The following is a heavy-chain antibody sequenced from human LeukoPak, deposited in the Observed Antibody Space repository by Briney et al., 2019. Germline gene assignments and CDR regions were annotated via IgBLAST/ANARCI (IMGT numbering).Heavy chain of an antibody. D-gene: IGHD3-22*01. CDR1: GFTFSIYE. V-gene: IGHV3-48*03. Sequence: PGGSLRLSCAASGFTFSIYEMNWVRQAPGKGLEWVSYISGGGSTIYYADSVKGRFTISRDNAKNSLYLQMDSLRADNTGLYYCARDADTSSHYSNLDYWGQGTLVSASS. CDR3: ARDADTSSHYSNLDY. CDR2: ISGGGSTI. J-gene: IGHJ4*02.